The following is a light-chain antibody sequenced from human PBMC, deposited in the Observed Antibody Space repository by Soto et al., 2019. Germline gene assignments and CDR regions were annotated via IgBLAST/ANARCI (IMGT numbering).Light chain of an antibody. CDR3: QQYYTYYWT. J-gene: IGKJ1*01. CDR2: DAS. V-gene: IGKV1-5*01. Sequence: DIQMTQSPSTLSASVGDRVTITCRASQSVNTWLAWYQQKPGKAPKLLIWDASSLESGVPSRFSGSGSGTEFTLTISSLQPDDFAIYYCQQYYTYYWTFGQGTKVEIK. CDR1: QSVNTW.